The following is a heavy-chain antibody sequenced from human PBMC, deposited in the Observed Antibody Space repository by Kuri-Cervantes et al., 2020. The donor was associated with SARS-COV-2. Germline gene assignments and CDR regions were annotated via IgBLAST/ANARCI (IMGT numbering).Heavy chain of an antibody. V-gene: IGHV3-64*04. Sequence: GESLKISCAASGFTFGTYAMSWVRQAPGKGLEYVSAISSNGATTYYADSVKGRCTISRDNPKNMLYLQMNSLRAEDTAVYYCARVMKQLGRNYYYYYYGMDVWGQGTTVTVSS. CDR3: ARVMKQLGRNYYYYYYGMDV. CDR1: GFTFGTYA. J-gene: IGHJ6*02. D-gene: IGHD6-6*01. CDR2: ISSNGATT.